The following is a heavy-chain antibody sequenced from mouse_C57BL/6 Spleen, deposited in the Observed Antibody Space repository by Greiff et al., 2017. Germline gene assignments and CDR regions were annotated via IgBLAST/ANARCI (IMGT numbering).Heavy chain of an antibody. J-gene: IGHJ1*03. CDR2: IHPCDCDT. Sequence: QVQLQQPGAELVKPGASVKVSCKASGYTFTSYWMHWVKQRPGQGLEWIGRIHPCDCDTNYNQKFKGKATLTVDKSSSTAFMQLSSLTSEDSAVYYCAIIAAVEYFDFWGTGTTVTVSS. CDR3: AIIAAVEYFDF. CDR1: GYTFTSYW. V-gene: IGHV1-74*01. D-gene: IGHD1-1*01.